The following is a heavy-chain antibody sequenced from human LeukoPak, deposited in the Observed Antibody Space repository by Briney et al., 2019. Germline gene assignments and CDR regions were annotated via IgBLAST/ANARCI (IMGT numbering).Heavy chain of an antibody. CDR2: INPNSGGT. V-gene: IGHV1-2*02. CDR3: ARGPIIAGSNPFFDY. Sequence: ASVKVSCKASGYTFTGYYMHWVRQAPGQGLEWMGWINPNSGGTNYAQKFQGRVTMTRDTSISTAYMELSRLRSDDTAVYYCARGPIIAGSNPFFDYWGQGTLVTVSS. D-gene: IGHD1-26*01. CDR1: GYTFTGYY. J-gene: IGHJ4*02.